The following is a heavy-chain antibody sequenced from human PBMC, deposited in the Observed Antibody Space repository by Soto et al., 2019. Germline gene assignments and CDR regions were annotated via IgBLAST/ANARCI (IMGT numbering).Heavy chain of an antibody. CDR1: GHLFNNHW. J-gene: IGHJ5*02. CDR2: IFTRDSET. V-gene: IGHV5-51*01. D-gene: IGHD3-10*01. CDR3: ARGYFDSGHGYDL. Sequence: GESLKISCKGPGHLFNNHWIGWVRQTPGKGLEWMGLIFTRDSETKTSPSFQGHVSFSVDNSINTVYLQWTSLKTTDTGIYFCARGYFDSGHGYDLWGQGTLVTAPQ.